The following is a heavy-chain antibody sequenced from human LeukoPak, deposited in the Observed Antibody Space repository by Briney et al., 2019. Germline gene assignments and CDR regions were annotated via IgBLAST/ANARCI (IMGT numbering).Heavy chain of an antibody. D-gene: IGHD2-2*01. CDR2: ISSGSTI. CDR1: GFTFSSYE. J-gene: IGHJ2*01. Sequence: GGSLRLSCAASGFTFSSYEMNWVRQAPGKGLEWVSYISSGSTIYYADSVKGRFTISRDNAKNSLYLQMNSLRAEDTAVYYCARIRIPGWYFDLWGRGTLVTVSS. CDR3: ARIRIPGWYFDL. V-gene: IGHV3-48*03.